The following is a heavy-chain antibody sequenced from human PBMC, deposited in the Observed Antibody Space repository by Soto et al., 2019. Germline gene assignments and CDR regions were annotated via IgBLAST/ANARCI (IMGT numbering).Heavy chain of an antibody. J-gene: IGHJ3*01. Sequence: QVQLVESGGGVVQPGRSLRLSCAASGFTFSSYGMHWVRQAPGKGLEWVAVISYDGSNKYYADSVKGRFTISRDNSKNTLYLQMNCLRAEDTAVYYCAKYTALLRFLEWLLDDAFAFWGQGTMVTVSS. D-gene: IGHD3-3*01. V-gene: IGHV3-30*18. CDR2: ISYDGSNK. CDR3: AKYTALLRFLEWLLDDAFAF. CDR1: GFTFSSYG.